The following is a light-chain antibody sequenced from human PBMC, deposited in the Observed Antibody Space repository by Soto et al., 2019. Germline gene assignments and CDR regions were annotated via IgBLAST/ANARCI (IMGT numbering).Light chain of an antibody. CDR1: QSVSTF. J-gene: IGKJ5*01. V-gene: IGKV3-11*01. CDR3: QQRGDGPPIT. Sequence: IVMPHSXATLSLLPGEXXXXXXXSSQSVSTFLAWFQQKSXQPPTLLIYNASNXTRGIPARFSGSGSGKDFTLTISSLEPEDCAVYYCQQRGDGPPITFGQGTRLEIK. CDR2: NAS.